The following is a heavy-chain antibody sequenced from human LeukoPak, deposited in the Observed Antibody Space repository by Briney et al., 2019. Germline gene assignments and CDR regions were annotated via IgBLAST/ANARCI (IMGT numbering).Heavy chain of an antibody. Sequence: GGFLRLSCAASGFTFSSYWMSWVRQAPGKGLEWVANIKQDGSEKYYVDSVKGRFTISRDNAKNSLYLQMNSLRAEDTAVYYCAREGAGGNLAFDCWGQGTLVTISS. CDR3: AREGAGGNLAFDC. CDR2: IKQDGSEK. J-gene: IGHJ4*02. CDR1: GFTFSSYW. V-gene: IGHV3-7*01. D-gene: IGHD3-16*01.